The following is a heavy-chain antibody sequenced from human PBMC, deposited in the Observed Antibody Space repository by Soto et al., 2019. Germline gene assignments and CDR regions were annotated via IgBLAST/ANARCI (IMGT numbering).Heavy chain of an antibody. CDR2: ISAYNGNT. Sequence: GASVKVSCKASGYTFTSYGISWVRQAPGQGLEWMGWISAYNGNTNYAQKLQGRVTMTTDTSTSTAYMELRSLRSDDTAVYYCARGHIAARPHHYHLAVWGKRTTVTVSS. V-gene: IGHV1-18*01. CDR1: GYTFTSYG. D-gene: IGHD6-13*01. J-gene: IGHJ6*03. CDR3: ARGHIAARPHHYHLAV.